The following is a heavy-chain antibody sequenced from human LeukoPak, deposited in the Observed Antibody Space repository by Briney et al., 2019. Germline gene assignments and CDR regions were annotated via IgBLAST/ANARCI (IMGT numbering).Heavy chain of an antibody. CDR3: ARTRIDIAAAATRWFDP. J-gene: IGHJ5*02. D-gene: IGHD6-13*01. Sequence: SETLSLTCTVSGGSISSGTYYWSWIRQPAGKGLEWIGSIYYSGSTYYNPSLKSRVTISVDTSKNQFSPKLSSVTAADTAVYYCARTRIDIAAAATRWFDPWGQGTLVTVSS. CDR1: GGSISSGTYY. CDR2: IYYSGST. V-gene: IGHV4-39*01.